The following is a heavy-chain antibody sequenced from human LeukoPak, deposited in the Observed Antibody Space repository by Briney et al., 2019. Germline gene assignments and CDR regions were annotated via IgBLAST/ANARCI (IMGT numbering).Heavy chain of an antibody. J-gene: IGHJ4*02. CDR3: ASSGEEDSNFDY. CDR1: GGSISSYY. V-gene: IGHV4-59*01. Sequence: SETLSLTCTVSGGSISSYYWSWIRQLQGRGLEWIGYIYYSGSTNYNPSLKSRVTISVDTSKNQFSLKLSSVTAADTAVYYCASSGEEDSNFDYWGQGTLVTVSS. D-gene: IGHD7-27*01. CDR2: IYYSGST.